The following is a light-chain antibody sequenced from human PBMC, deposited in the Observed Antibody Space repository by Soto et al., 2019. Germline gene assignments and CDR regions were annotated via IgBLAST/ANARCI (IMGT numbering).Light chain of an antibody. Sequence: DIQTTQSPSTLSAYVGDRVTNTCRASQSISSWLAWYQQKPGKAPKLLIYDASSLESGVPQRFSGSGSGTEFTLTISSLQPDDFATYYCQHYISYPITFGPGTRLEIK. CDR2: DAS. CDR1: QSISSW. CDR3: QHYISYPIT. J-gene: IGKJ5*01. V-gene: IGKV1-5*01.